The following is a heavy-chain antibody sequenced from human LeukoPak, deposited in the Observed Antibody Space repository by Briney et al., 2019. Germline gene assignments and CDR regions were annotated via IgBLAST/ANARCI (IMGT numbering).Heavy chain of an antibody. CDR1: GGSFSVYY. CDR3: ARVTNYYDSSGYYEGIDS. CDR2: INHSGST. D-gene: IGHD3-22*01. V-gene: IGHV4-34*01. J-gene: IGHJ4*02. Sequence: SETLSLTCAVYGGSFSVYYWSWIRQPPRKGLEWVGEINHSGSTNYNPSLKSLVTISVDTSKNQFSPKMSSVTAADTAVYYCARVTNYYDSSGYYEGIDSWGQGNLVTVSS.